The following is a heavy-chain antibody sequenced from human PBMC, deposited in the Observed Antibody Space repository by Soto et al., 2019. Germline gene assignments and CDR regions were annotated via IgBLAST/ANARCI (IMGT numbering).Heavy chain of an antibody. D-gene: IGHD2-21*01. CDR1: GYTFTSYA. J-gene: IGHJ4*02. Sequence: ASVKVSCKASGYTFTSYAMHWVRQAPGQRLEWMGWINAGNGNTNYAQQVRERATITRDMSTNTAYLELSSLTFEDTAVYYCAAEVYSGGDCCHFDYWGLGTLVTVSS. CDR2: INAGNGNT. V-gene: IGHV1-3*01. CDR3: AAEVYSGGDCCHFDY.